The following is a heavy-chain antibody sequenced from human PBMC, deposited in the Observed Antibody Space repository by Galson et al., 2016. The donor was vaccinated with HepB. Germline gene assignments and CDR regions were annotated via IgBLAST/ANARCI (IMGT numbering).Heavy chain of an antibody. CDR1: GFTFSIYW. CDR2: INPDGSRT. J-gene: IGHJ4*02. D-gene: IGHD4-17*01. Sequence: SLRLSCATSGFTFSIYWMHWVRHVPGKGLVLVARINPDGSRTTYADSVKGRFTISRDNAKNTLYLQMNSLRAEDTAVYYCARYDHGEDRSDYWGQGTLVTVSS. CDR3: ARYDHGEDRSDY. V-gene: IGHV3-74*01.